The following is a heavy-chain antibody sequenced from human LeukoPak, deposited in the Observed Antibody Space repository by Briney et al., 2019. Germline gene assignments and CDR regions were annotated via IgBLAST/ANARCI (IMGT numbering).Heavy chain of an antibody. Sequence: ASVKVSCKASGGTFSSYAISWVRQAPGQGLEWMGRIIPIFGTANYAQKFQGRVTITTDESTSTAYMELSSLRSEDTAVYYCAREVLCSSGSFDYWGQGTLVTVSS. J-gene: IGHJ4*02. D-gene: IGHD6-19*01. CDR1: GGTFSSYA. CDR3: AREVLCSSGSFDY. CDR2: IIPIFGTA. V-gene: IGHV1-69*05.